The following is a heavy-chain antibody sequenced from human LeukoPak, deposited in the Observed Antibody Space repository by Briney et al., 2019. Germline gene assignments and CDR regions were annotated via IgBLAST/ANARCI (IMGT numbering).Heavy chain of an antibody. J-gene: IGHJ4*02. D-gene: IGHD5/OR15-5a*01. V-gene: IGHV3-21*01. CDR3: ARDSVRHLDY. CDR1: GFTVTSTY. Sequence: KSGGSLRLSCAAPGFTVTSTYMSWVRQAPGKGLEWVSSITSSSTYIYYADSVRGRFTISRDNAKNSLYLQMNSLRAEDTAVYYCARDSVRHLDYWGQGTLVTVSS. CDR2: ITSSSTYI.